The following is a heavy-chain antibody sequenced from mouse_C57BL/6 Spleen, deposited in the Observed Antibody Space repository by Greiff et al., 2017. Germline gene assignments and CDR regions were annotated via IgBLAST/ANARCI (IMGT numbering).Heavy chain of an antibody. D-gene: IGHD1-1*01. V-gene: IGHV1-82*01. CDR3: ARSDTTVDYAMDY. CDR1: GYAFSSSW. CDR2: IYPGDGDT. Sequence: VQLQQSGPELVKPGASVKISCKASGYAFSSSWMNWVKQRPGKGLEWIGRIYPGDGDTNYNGKFKGKATLTADKSSSTAYTQLSSLTSEDSAVYFCARSDTTVDYAMDYWGQGTSVTVSS. J-gene: IGHJ4*01.